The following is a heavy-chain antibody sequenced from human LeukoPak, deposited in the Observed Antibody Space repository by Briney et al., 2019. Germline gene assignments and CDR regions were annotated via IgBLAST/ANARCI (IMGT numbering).Heavy chain of an antibody. CDR3: AKVGAQGYYYYYMDV. Sequence: GGSRRLSCAASGFTFSSYGMHWVRQAPGKGLEWVAVIWYDGSNKYYADSVKGRFTISRDNSKNTLYLQMNSLRAEDTAVYYCAKVGAQGYYYYYMDVWGKGTTVTVPS. J-gene: IGHJ6*03. CDR2: IWYDGSNK. V-gene: IGHV3-33*06. CDR1: GFTFSSYG.